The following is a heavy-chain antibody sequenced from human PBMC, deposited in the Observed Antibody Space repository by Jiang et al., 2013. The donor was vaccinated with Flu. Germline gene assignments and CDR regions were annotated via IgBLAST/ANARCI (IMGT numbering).Heavy chain of an antibody. CDR2: INPSGGST. Sequence: GAEVKKPGASVKVSCKASGYTFTSYYMHWVRQAPGQGLEWMGIINPSGGSTSYAQKFQGRVTMTEDTSTDTAYMELSSLRSEDTAVYYCATVSCGGDCYPRFYGMDVWGKGPTSPSPQ. CDR1: GYTFTSYY. CDR3: ATVSCGGDCYPRFYGMDV. D-gene: IGHD2-21*02. V-gene: IGHV1-46*01. J-gene: IGHJ6*04.